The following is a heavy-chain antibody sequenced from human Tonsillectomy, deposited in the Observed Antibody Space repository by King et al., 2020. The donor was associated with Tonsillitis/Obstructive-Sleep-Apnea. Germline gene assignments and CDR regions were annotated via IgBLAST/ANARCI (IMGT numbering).Heavy chain of an antibody. V-gene: IGHV3-30*04. CDR2: ISFDGTEK. J-gene: IGHJ5*01. CDR3: AKDASSAGTRWFDS. CDR1: GFTFSSYA. Sequence: HVQLVESGGGVVQPGRPLRLSCAASGFTFSSYAMHWVRQAPGKGLEWVSGISFDGTEKNYAESVRGRFTISRDNSRNTLYLQVNSLRLEDTAVYYCAKDASSAGTRWFDSWGQGTLVTVSS. D-gene: IGHD6-13*01.